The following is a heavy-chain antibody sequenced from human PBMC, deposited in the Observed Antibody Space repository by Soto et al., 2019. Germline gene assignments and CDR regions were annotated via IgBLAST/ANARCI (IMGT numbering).Heavy chain of an antibody. D-gene: IGHD3-16*02. V-gene: IGHV1-69*01. J-gene: IGHJ5*02. CDR2: IIPIFGTA. Sequence: QVQLVQSGAEVKKPGSSVKVSCKASGCTFSSYAISWVRQAPGQGLEWMGGIIPIFGTANYAQKFQGRVTITADESTSTAYMVLSSLRSEDTAVYYCARDHYDYVWGRYRSQTVFDPWGQSTLVTVAS. CDR3: ARDHYDYVWGRYRSQTVFDP. CDR1: GCTFSSYA.